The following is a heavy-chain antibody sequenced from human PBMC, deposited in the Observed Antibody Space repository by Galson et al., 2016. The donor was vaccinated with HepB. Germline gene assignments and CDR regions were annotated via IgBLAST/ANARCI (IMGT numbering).Heavy chain of an antibody. V-gene: IGHV3-30*04. CDR2: ISYDGSNK. J-gene: IGHJ6*02. CDR3: ARVGIAARYYYGMDV. D-gene: IGHD6-6*01. CDR1: GFTFSTYP. Sequence: SLRLSCAASGFTFSTYPMHWVRQAPGKGLEWVAIISYDGSNKYYADSVKGRFTISRDNSKNTLSLEMNSLRAEDTAVYYCARVGIAARYYYGMDVWSQGTTVTVSS.